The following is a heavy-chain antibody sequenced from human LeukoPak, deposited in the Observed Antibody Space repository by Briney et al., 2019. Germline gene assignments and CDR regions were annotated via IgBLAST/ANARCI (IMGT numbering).Heavy chain of an antibody. D-gene: IGHD2-21*02. Sequence: PGGSLRLSCAASGFNFSNYDMHWVRQAPGKGLEWVAFIRYDGSDKYYADSVKGRFTISRDNSKNTLYLQMNGLRTDGTAVYYCAKGDTSWGQGTLVTVSS. CDR3: AKGDTS. CDR1: GFNFSNYD. J-gene: IGHJ5*02. V-gene: IGHV3-30*02. CDR2: IRYDGSDK.